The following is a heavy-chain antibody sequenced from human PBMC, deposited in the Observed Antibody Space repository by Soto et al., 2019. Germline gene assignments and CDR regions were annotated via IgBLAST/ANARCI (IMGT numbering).Heavy chain of an antibody. V-gene: IGHV3-23*01. CDR2: ISGSGGST. CDR3: AKSGGRTTGTKKVNYYYYYGMDV. CDR1: GFTFSSYA. J-gene: IGHJ6*02. Sequence: GGSLRLSCAASGFTFSSYAMSWVRQAPGKGLEWVSAISGSGGSTYYADSVKGRFTISRANSKNTLYLQMNSLRAEDTAVYYCAKSGGRTTGTKKVNYYYYYGMDVWGQGTTVTVSS. D-gene: IGHD1-1*01.